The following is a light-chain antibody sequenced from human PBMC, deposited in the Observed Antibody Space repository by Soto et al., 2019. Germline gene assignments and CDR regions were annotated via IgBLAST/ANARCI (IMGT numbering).Light chain of an antibody. CDR1: SSNIGAGYD. CDR2: DNK. Sequence: QSVLTQPPSVSGAPGQRVTISCTGSSSNIGAGYDVHWYQQLPGTAPKLLIYDNKSRPSGVPDRFSGSKSGTSASLAITGLQATVEADYYRQSYDSSLSGSVFGGGTKLTVL. CDR3: QSYDSSLSGSV. V-gene: IGLV1-40*01. J-gene: IGLJ3*02.